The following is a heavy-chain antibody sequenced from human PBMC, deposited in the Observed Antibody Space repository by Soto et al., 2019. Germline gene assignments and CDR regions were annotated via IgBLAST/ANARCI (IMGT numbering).Heavy chain of an antibody. Sequence: PGGSLRLSCAASGFTFSNYWMHWVRQAPEKGLVWVSRINTDGSGTTYADSVKGRFTISRDNAKNTLYLQMNSLRAEDTAVYYCARGGEALGKNAMDVWGQGTTVTVSS. V-gene: IGHV3-74*01. J-gene: IGHJ6*02. CDR1: GFTFSNYW. CDR2: INTDGSGT. CDR3: ARGGEALGKNAMDV. D-gene: IGHD3-10*01.